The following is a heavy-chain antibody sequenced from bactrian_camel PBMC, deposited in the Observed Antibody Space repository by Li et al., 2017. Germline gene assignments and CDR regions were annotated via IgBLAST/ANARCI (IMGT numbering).Heavy chain of an antibody. CDR1: GYRYANYC. D-gene: IGHD2*01. CDR2: LYIRSGSK. J-gene: IGHJ4*01. Sequence: VQLVESGGGSVQAGGSLRLSCAASGYRYANYCMGWFRQAPGKEREGIALLYIRSGSKAFSDSAKGRFSISHDSHKNILYLEINNLKPDDTGTYYCAADDRTMRRLEESAWRYWGQGTQVTVS. V-gene: IGHV3S31*01. CDR3: AADDRTMRRLEESAWRY.